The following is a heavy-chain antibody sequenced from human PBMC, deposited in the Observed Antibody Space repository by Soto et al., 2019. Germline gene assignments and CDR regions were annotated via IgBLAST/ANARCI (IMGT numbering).Heavy chain of an antibody. CDR3: AKVKYYYVSGGNPPVGY. Sequence: LRLSCAASRCTFSCFGKQWVREARCEGLWWVAVIWYEGTNKYYVDSVKGRFTISKDNSKNTLDLQMNSLRVEDTAVYYWAKVKYYYVSGGNPPVGYWGQGTVVTVSS. J-gene: IGHJ4*02. D-gene: IGHD3-10*02. CDR1: RCTFSCFG. V-gene: IGHV3-33*06. CDR2: IWYEGTNK.